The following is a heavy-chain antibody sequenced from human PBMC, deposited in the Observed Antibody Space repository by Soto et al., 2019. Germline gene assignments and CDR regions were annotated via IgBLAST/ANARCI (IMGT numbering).Heavy chain of an antibody. D-gene: IGHD3-3*01. CDR1: GDCIVSYQ. Sequence: SETLSLTCAVCGDCIVSYQGSVLGHPPFKWREWIGSIYHSGSTYYNPSLKSRVTISVDTSKNQFSLKLSSVTAADTAVYYCARVGFYDFWSGYPKGWFDPWGQGTLVTVSS. V-gene: IGHV4-38-2*01. CDR2: IYHSGST. J-gene: IGHJ5*02. CDR3: ARVGFYDFWSGYPKGWFDP.